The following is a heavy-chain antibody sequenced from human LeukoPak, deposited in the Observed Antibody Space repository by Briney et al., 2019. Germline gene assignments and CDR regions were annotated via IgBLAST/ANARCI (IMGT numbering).Heavy chain of an antibody. D-gene: IGHD6-19*01. CDR1: GFTFSSYA. Sequence: GGSLRLSCAASGFTFSSYAMSWVRQAPGKGLEWVSAISGSGGSTYYADSVKGRFTISRDNSKNTLYLQMNSPSAEDTAVYYCAKDRSSGWFRRGYFDCWGQGTLVTVSS. J-gene: IGHJ4*02. CDR2: ISGSGGST. CDR3: AKDRSSGWFRRGYFDC. V-gene: IGHV3-23*01.